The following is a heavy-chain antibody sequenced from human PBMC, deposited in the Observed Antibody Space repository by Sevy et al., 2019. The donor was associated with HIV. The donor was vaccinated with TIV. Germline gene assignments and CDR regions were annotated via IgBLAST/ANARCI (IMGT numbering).Heavy chain of an antibody. CDR1: GFVFSSYA. Sequence: GGSLRLSCTASGFVFSSYAMHWVRQAPGKGLERVAFIAYDGSNKNYADSVKGRFTLSRDNSKNTLYLQMNSLGAEDTAVYYCARPRFLEWLSSAAFDIWRQGTMVTVSS. CDR3: ARPRFLEWLSSAAFDI. V-gene: IGHV3-30*04. CDR2: IAYDGSNK. J-gene: IGHJ3*02. D-gene: IGHD3-3*01.